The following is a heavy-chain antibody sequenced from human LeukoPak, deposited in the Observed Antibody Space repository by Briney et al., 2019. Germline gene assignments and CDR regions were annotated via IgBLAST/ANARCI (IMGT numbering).Heavy chain of an antibody. CDR2: IYHSGRT. V-gene: IGHV4-38-2*02. CDR3: ARDSEVAVAGIVL. J-gene: IGHJ4*02. D-gene: IGHD6-19*01. CDR1: GYSISSGYY. Sequence: SETLSLTCTVSGYSISSGYYWGWIRQPPGKGLEWIGSIYHSGRTFYNPSLKSRVTMSVDTSKNQFSLKLTSVTAADTAVYYCARDSEVAVAGIVLWGQGTLVTVSS.